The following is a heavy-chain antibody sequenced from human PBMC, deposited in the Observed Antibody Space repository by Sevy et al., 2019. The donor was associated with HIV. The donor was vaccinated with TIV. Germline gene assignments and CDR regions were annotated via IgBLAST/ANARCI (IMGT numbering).Heavy chain of an antibody. CDR2: ISSSGSTI. J-gene: IGHJ6*02. CDR1: GFTFSSYW. Sequence: GESLKISCAASGFTFSSYWMSWVRQAPGKGLEWVSYISSSGSTIYYADSVKGRFTISRDNAKNSLYLQMNSLRAEDTPVYYCARDERYCSSTSCPKYYYGMVVWGQGTTVTVSS. D-gene: IGHD2-2*01. V-gene: IGHV3-48*04. CDR3: ARDERYCSSTSCPKYYYGMVV.